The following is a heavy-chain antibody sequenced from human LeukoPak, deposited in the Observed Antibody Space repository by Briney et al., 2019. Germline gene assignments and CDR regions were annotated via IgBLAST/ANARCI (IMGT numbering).Heavy chain of an antibody. CDR3: TKGRGI. V-gene: IGHV4-39*07. D-gene: IGHD3-10*01. Sequence: PSETLSLTCTVSGGYISSSSYYWGWIRQPPGKGLEWIGSIYDSENTYYNPSLKSRVTISVDTSKNQFSLKLTSVTAADTAVYYCTKGRGIWGQGTLVTVSS. CDR1: GGYISSSSYY. CDR2: IYDSENT. J-gene: IGHJ4*02.